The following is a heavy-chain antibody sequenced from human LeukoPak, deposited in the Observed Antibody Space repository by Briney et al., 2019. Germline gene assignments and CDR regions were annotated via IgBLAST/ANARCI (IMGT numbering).Heavy chain of an antibody. CDR1: GYTFTGYY. J-gene: IGHJ4*02. D-gene: IGHD3-22*01. Sequence: ASVKVACKASGYTFTGYYMHWVRQAPGQGLEWMGWVNPNSGGTNYAQKSQGRVTMTRDTSISTAYMELSRLRSDDTAVYYCASPAFYDSSGYDPYYFDYWGQGTLVTVSS. CDR2: VNPNSGGT. CDR3: ASPAFYDSSGYDPYYFDY. V-gene: IGHV1-2*02.